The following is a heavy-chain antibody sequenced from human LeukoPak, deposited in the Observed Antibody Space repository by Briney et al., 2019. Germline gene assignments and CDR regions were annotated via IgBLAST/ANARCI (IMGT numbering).Heavy chain of an antibody. D-gene: IGHD1-1*01. CDR2: INPNSGGT. CDR1: GYTFTNYY. CDR3: VPSLTNWYYFDY. V-gene: IGHV1-2*02. Sequence: ASVKVSFKTSGYTFTNYYMHWVRQAPGQGLEWMGWINPNSGGTNYAQKFQGRVAMTRDTSISTAYMELNRLRSDDTAVYYCVPSLTNWYYFDYWGQGTLVTVSS. J-gene: IGHJ4*02.